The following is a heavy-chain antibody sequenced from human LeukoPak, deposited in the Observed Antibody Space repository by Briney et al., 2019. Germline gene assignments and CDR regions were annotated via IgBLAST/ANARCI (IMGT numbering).Heavy chain of an antibody. CDR2: IYNRGST. CDR1: GGSMSSYD. J-gene: IGHJ3*02. V-gene: IGHV4-4*08. CDR3: ARAHAGLYEGFDI. Sequence: PSETLSLTCTVSGGSMSSYDWTWIRQSPGKGLEWIGYIYNRGSTNYNSSLKSRVTISVDTSKKQFSLKLSSVTAADTAVYYCARAHAGLYEGFDIWGQGTLVTASS. D-gene: IGHD4/OR15-4a*01.